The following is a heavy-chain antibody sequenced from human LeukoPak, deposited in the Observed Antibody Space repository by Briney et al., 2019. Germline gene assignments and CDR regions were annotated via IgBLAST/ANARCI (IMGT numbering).Heavy chain of an antibody. V-gene: IGHV4-59*02. CDR1: GGSVNHHY. CDR3: AEIPRD. J-gene: IGHJ4*02. CDR2: IYDSGTSATT. Sequence: SETLSLTCTVSGGSVNHHYWSWVRQPPGKEPEWIAYIYDSGTSATTDYNASLKSRVTISMDTSKRQFSLRLDSVTAADTAVYYCAEIPRDWGQGTLVTVSS.